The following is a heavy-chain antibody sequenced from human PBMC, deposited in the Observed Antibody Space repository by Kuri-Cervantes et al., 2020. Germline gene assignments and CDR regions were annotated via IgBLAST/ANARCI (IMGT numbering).Heavy chain of an antibody. D-gene: IGHD5-12*01. J-gene: IGHJ5*02. CDR2: ISYDGSNK. CDR1: GFTFSSYA. CDR3: ANGSSGLFDP. Sequence: GGSLRLSCAASGFTFSSYAMHWVRQAPGKGLEWVAVISYDGSNKYYADSVKGRFTISRDNSKNTLYLQMNTLRAEDTAAYYCANGSSGLFDPWGQGTLVTVSS. V-gene: IGHV3-30-3*01.